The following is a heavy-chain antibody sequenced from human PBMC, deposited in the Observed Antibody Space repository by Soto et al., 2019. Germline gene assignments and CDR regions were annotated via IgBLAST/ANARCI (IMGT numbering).Heavy chain of an antibody. J-gene: IGHJ4*02. D-gene: IGHD2-15*01. CDR2: IYYSGST. CDR3: ARGQGYCSGGSCLGYSDY. CDR1: GGSISSGGYY. Sequence: QVQLQESGPGLVKPSQTLSLTCTVSGGSISSGGYYWSWIRQHPGKGLEWIGYIYYSGSTYYNPSLKSRVTISVDTSKNQFSLKLSSVTAADTAVYYCARGQGYCSGGSCLGYSDYWGQGTLVTVSS. V-gene: IGHV4-31*03.